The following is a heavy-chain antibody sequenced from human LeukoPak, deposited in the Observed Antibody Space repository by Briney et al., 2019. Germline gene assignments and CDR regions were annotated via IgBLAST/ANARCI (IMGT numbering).Heavy chain of an antibody. CDR3: ARRAFYYDSSGYSNPDY. CDR1: GGSISSSSYY. Sequence: SETLSLTCTVSGGSISSSSYYWGWIRQPPGKGLEWIGSIYYSGSTYYNPSLKSRVTISVDTSKNQFSLKLTSVTAADTAVYYCARRAFYYDSSGYSNPDYWGQGTLVTVSS. CDR2: IYYSGST. V-gene: IGHV4-39*01. J-gene: IGHJ4*02. D-gene: IGHD3-22*01.